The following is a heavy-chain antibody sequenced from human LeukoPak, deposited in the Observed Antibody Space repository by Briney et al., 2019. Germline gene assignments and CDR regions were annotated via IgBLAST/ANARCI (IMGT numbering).Heavy chain of an antibody. V-gene: IGHV4-4*07. CDR3: ARDRWNDLAFDY. Sequence: AETLSLTCTVSGDSFSTYTWSWIRQPAGKGLEWIGRIYTSGYTNYNPSLKSRVSMSVDTSKNQFSLRLSSVTAADTAVYYCARDRWNDLAFDYWGQGTLVTVAS. CDR2: IYTSGYT. CDR1: GDSFSTYT. J-gene: IGHJ4*02. D-gene: IGHD1-1*01.